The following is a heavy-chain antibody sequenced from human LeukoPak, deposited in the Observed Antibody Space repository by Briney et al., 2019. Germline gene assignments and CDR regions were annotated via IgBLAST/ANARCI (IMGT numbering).Heavy chain of an antibody. J-gene: IGHJ3*02. Sequence: SETLSLTCSVSGYSISRGYYWGWIRQPPGKGLEWIGSIYHSGSTYYNPSLKSRVTISVDTSKNQFSLKLSSVTAADTAVYYCARDTLEYSNSPDALDIWGQGTMVTVSS. D-gene: IGHD4-23*01. CDR2: IYHSGST. CDR3: ARDTLEYSNSPDALDI. V-gene: IGHV4-38-2*02. CDR1: GYSISRGYY.